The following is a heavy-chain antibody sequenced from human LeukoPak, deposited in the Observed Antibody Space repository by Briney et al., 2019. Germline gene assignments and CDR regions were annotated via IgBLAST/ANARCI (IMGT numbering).Heavy chain of an antibody. D-gene: IGHD2-8*01. CDR2: MNPNSGNT. CDR1: GYTFTSYD. J-gene: IGHJ5*02. Sequence: ASVKVSCKASGYTFTSYDINWVRQATGQGLEWMGWMNPNSGNTGYAQKFQGRVTMTRNTSISTAYMELSSLRSEDTAVYYCARGRGYRTNGVCYSKGFDPWGQGTLVTVSS. V-gene: IGHV1-8*01. CDR3: ARGRGYRTNGVCYSKGFDP.